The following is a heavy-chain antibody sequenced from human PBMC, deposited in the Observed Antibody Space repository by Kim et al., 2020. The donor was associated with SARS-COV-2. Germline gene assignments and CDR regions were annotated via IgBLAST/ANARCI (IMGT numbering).Heavy chain of an antibody. CDR1: GFTFSNAW. V-gene: IGHV3-15*01. CDR2: IKSKTDGGTT. Sequence: GGSLRLSCAASGFTFSNAWMSWVRQAPGKGLEWVGRIKSKTDGGTTDYAAPVKGRFTISRDDSKNTLYLQMNSLKTEDTAVYYCTTPIRLARYSSGWYHYYYGMDGWGQGTTVTVSS. D-gene: IGHD6-19*01. J-gene: IGHJ6*02. CDR3: TTPIRLARYSSGWYHYYYGMDG.